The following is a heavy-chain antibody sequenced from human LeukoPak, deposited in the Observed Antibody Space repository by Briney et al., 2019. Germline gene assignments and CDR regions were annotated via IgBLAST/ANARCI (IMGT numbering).Heavy chain of an antibody. CDR2: INHSGST. CDR3: ARGASGSYDY. J-gene: IGHJ4*02. V-gene: IGHV4-34*01. Sequence: SETLSLTCAVYGGSFSGYYWSWIRQPPGKGLEWIGEINHSGSTNYNPSLKSRVTISVDTSKNQFSLKLSSVTAADTAVYYCARGASGSYDYWGQGTLVTVSS. D-gene: IGHD1-26*01. CDR1: GGSFSGYY.